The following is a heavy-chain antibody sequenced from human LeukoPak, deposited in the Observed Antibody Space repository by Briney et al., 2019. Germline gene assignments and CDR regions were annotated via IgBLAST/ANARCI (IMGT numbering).Heavy chain of an antibody. CDR3: ASMEVAGTGRDY. CDR2: NYTSGST. J-gene: IGHJ4*02. V-gene: IGHV4-4*07. Sequence: SETLSLTCTVSGGSISSYYWSWIRQPAGKGLEWIGRNYTSGSTNYNPSLKSRVTMSVDTSKNQFSLKLSSVTAADTAVYYCASMEVAGTGRDYWGQGTLVTVSS. D-gene: IGHD6-19*01. CDR1: GGSISSYY.